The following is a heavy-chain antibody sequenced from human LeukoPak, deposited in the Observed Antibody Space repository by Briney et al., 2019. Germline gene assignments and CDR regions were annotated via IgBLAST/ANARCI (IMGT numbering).Heavy chain of an antibody. CDR2: ISWNSGHI. J-gene: IGHJ4*02. CDR1: GFTFSSYG. CDR3: AKGTNDPSAYHVDY. Sequence: GGTLRLSCAASGFTFSSYGMSWVRQAPGKGLEWVSGISWNSGHIGYADSVKGRFTISRDNAKNSLYLQMNSLRAGDTALYFCAKGTNDPSAYHVDYWGQGTLLTVSS. D-gene: IGHD3-22*01. V-gene: IGHV3-20*04.